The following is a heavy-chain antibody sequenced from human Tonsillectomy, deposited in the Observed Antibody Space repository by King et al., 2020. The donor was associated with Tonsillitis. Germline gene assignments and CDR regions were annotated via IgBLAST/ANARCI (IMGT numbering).Heavy chain of an antibody. J-gene: IGHJ3*02. V-gene: IGHV3-48*01. CDR3: ARDYAFASDI. CDR2: IGSDSSTR. Sequence: VQLVESGGGLVQPGGSLRLSCAASGFTFSSYSMNWVRQAPGKGLEWISYIGSDSSTRSYADSVKGRFTIARDNAKNSLYLQMNGLRGEDTAVYYCARDYAFASDIWGQGTMVTVSS. CDR1: GFTFSSYS. D-gene: IGHD3-16*01.